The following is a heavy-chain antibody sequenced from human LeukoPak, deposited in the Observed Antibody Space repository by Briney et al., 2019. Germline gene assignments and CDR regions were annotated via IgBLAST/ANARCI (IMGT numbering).Heavy chain of an antibody. CDR2: INPNSGGT. J-gene: IGHJ4*02. CDR3: ARDLMPKSPNYGGNSPSGY. V-gene: IGHV1-2*02. CDR1: GYTFTGYY. D-gene: IGHD4-23*01. Sequence: ASVKVSCKASGYTFTGYYMHWVRQAPGQGLEWMGWINPNSGGTNYAQKFQGRVTMTRDMSTSTVYMELSSLRSEDTAVYYCARDLMPKSPNYGGNSPSGYWGQGTLVTVSS.